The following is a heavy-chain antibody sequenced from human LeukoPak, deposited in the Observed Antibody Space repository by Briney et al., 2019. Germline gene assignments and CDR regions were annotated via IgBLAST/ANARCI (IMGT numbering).Heavy chain of an antibody. D-gene: IGHD2-2*01. V-gene: IGHV4-4*07. CDR1: GGSISSYY. Sequence: SETLSLTCTVSGGSISSYYWSWIRQPAGKGLEWIGRIYTSGSTNYNPSLKSRVTMSVDTSKNQFSLKLSSVTAADTAVYYCARVEYRLLSVWFDPWGQGTLVTVSS. CDR2: IYTSGST. J-gene: IGHJ5*02. CDR3: ARVEYRLLSVWFDP.